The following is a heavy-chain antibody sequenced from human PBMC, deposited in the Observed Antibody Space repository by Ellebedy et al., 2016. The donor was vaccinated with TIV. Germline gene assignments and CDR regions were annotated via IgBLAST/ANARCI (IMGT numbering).Heavy chain of an antibody. CDR2: IIPIFGTA. CDR3: ARVAPEAGYFDY. D-gene: IGHD6-13*01. J-gene: IGHJ4*02. V-gene: IGHV1-69*13. CDR1: GYTFTSYG. Sequence: AASVKVSCKASGYTFTSYGISWVRQAPGQGLEWMGGIIPIFGTANYAQKFQGRVTITADESTSTAYMELSSLRSKDTAVYYCARVAPEAGYFDYWGQGTLVTVSS.